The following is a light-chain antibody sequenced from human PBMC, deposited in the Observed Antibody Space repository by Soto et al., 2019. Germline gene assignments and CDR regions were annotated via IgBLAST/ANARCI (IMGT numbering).Light chain of an antibody. CDR3: APWDSNAWV. CDR2: LEGSGSN. Sequence: QPVLTQSSSASASLGSSVKLTCTLSSGHSSYIIAWHQQQPGKAPRYLMKLEGSGSNNKGSGVPDRFSCSSSGADRYLTIGVDLYEDEADYSCAPWDSNAWVFAGRTKLTVL. V-gene: IGLV4-60*02. CDR1: SGHSSYI. J-gene: IGLJ3*02.